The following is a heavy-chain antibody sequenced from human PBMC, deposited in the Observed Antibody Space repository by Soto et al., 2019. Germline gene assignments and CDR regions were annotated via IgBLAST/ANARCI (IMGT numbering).Heavy chain of an antibody. CDR2: IYHSGST. CDR1: GYSVGSAYY. J-gene: IGHJ6*02. CDR3: ARDFYGDFAAYYYAMDV. D-gene: IGHD4-17*01. Sequence: SETLSLTCAVSGYSVGSAYYWGWIRQPPGKGLEWIGNIYHSGSTYYNPSLKSRVTISVDKSKNQFSLKLSSVTAADTAVHYCARDFYGDFAAYYYAMDVWCQGTTVT. V-gene: IGHV4-38-2*01.